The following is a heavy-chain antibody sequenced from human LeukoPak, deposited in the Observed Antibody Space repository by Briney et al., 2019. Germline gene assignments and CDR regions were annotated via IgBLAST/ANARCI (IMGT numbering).Heavy chain of an antibody. J-gene: IGHJ4*02. V-gene: IGHV3-23*01. Sequence: PGGCLRLSCAASGFTFGSYPTSWVRQAPGEGLEWVSAISGSGGDTYYADSVKGRFTISRDNSKNTLYLQMNSLRAEDTALYYCATSSGWYPKYFDYWGQGTLVTVSS. CDR3: ATSSGWYPKYFDY. CDR1: GFTFGSYP. CDR2: ISGSGGDT. D-gene: IGHD6-19*01.